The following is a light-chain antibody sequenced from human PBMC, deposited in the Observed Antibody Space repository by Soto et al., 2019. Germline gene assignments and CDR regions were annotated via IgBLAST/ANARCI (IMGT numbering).Light chain of an antibody. J-gene: IGKJ5*01. Sequence: EIVLTQSPDTLSLSPGDSATLSCRASQSVINNYLAWYQQMPGRAPRLLIYGASNRATGVPDRVIGSGSGTDFTLSISRLEPEDFAVFYCQQYHDSITFGQGTRLEI. CDR2: GAS. V-gene: IGKV3-20*01. CDR1: QSVINNY. CDR3: QQYHDSIT.